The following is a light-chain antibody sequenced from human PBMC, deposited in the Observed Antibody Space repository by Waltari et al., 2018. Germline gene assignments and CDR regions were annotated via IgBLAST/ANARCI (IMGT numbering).Light chain of an antibody. J-gene: IGLJ1*01. CDR1: RSHVGNFNL. CDR3: CSYAGSRTYV. Sequence: QSALTQPASVSGSPGQSITISCTGTRSHVGNFNLVSWYQQHPCKTPKLIIYEVSNRPSGVSNHFSGSKSGNTASLTISGLRAEDEADYYCCSYAGSRTYVFGTGTKVTVL. CDR2: EVS. V-gene: IGLV2-23*02.